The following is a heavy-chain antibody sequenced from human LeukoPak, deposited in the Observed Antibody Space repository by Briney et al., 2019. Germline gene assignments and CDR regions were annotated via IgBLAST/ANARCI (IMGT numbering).Heavy chain of an antibody. D-gene: IGHD1-1*01. V-gene: IGHV3-21*01. CDR1: GFTFSSYS. Sequence: PGGSLRLSCAASGFTFSSYSMNWARQAPGKGLEWVSSISSLSNYIYYEDSVKGRFTISRDYAKNSLYLQMNSLRAEDTAVYYCARDWGNWDFDYWGQGTLVTVSS. J-gene: IGHJ4*02. CDR2: ISSLSNYI. CDR3: ARDWGNWDFDY.